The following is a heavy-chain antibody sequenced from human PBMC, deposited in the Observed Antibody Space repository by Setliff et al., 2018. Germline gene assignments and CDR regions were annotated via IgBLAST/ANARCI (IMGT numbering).Heavy chain of an antibody. V-gene: IGHV3-30*01. Sequence: PGGSLRLSCAASGFTFSSYAMHWVRQAPGKGLEWVAVISYDGSNKYYADSVKGRFTISRDNSKNTLYLQMNSLRAEDTAVYYCAREDDSSGYYYALEYYYYMDVWGKGTTVTVSS. J-gene: IGHJ6*03. CDR3: AREDDSSGYYYALEYYYYMDV. CDR2: ISYDGSNK. D-gene: IGHD3-22*01. CDR1: GFTFSSYA.